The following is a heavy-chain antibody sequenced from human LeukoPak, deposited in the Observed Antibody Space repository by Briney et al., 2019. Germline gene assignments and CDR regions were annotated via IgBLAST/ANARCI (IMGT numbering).Heavy chain of an antibody. CDR1: GFTFSKFP. J-gene: IGHJ4*02. D-gene: IGHD2-8*01. CDR2: IKSKTDGGTT. CDR3: TTDIIGVYFHH. Sequence: GGSLRLSCAASGFTFSKFPMGWVRQAPGKGLEWVGRIKSKTDGGTTDYAAPVKGRFTISRDDSKNTLYLHMNSLKTEDTGVYFCTTDIIGVYFHHRGQGTLVSVSS. V-gene: IGHV3-15*01.